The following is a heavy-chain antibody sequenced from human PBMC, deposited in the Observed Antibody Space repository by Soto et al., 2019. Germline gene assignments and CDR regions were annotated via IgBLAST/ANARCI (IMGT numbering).Heavy chain of an antibody. CDR3: ARILVYGSGSNYYYYGKDF. CDR1: GFSLSTSGMC. CDR2: IDWDDDK. J-gene: IGHJ6*02. D-gene: IGHD3-10*01. Sequence: HSGPTLVNPTQTLTLTCTFSGFSLSTSGMCVSWIRQPPGKALEWLAPIDWDDDKYYSTSLKTRLTISKDTSKNQVVLTMTNMDPVDTATYYCARILVYGSGSNYYYYGKDFWGQGTTVTVSS. V-gene: IGHV2-70*01.